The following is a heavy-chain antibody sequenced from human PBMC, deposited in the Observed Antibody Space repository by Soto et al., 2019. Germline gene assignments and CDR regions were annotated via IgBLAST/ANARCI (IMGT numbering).Heavy chain of an antibody. D-gene: IGHD1-20*01. CDR3: ARGGRLTGTTPLFYN. V-gene: IGHV4-34*01. Sequence: SETLSVPCSVYGGSLSGYYCSWIRQPPGKGLEWVGEINHRGCTHYNPSLKSRVTISVDTSTNQFSLKLSSVPAAATAVSYCARGGRLTGTTPLFYNRGQGTPVTVSS. CDR1: GGSLSGYY. CDR2: INHRGCT. J-gene: IGHJ4*02.